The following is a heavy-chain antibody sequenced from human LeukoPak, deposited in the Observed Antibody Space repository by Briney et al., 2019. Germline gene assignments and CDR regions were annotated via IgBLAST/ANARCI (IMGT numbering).Heavy chain of an antibody. CDR3: AREVVVAATRRNRQTVDYYYYMDV. V-gene: IGHV3-53*01. CDR2: IYSGGST. CDR1: GFTVSSNY. Sequence: GGSLRLSCAASGFTVSSNYMSWDRQAPGKGLEWVSVIYSGGSTYYADSVKGRFTISRDNSKNTLYLQMNSLRAEDTAVYYCAREVVVAATRRNRQTVDYYYYMDVWGKGTTVTVSS. J-gene: IGHJ6*03. D-gene: IGHD2-15*01.